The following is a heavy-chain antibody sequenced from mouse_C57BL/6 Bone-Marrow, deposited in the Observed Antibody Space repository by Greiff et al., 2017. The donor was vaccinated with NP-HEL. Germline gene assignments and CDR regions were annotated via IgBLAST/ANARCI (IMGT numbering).Heavy chain of an antibody. CDR2: INPNNGGT. CDR3: ARDFYYGRRALYYYAMDY. J-gene: IGHJ4*01. CDR1: GYTFTDYY. Sequence: EVQLQQSGPELVKPGASVKISCKASGYTFTDYYMNWVKQSHGKSLEWIGDINPNNGGTSYNQKFKGKATLTVDKSSSTAYMELRSLTSEDSAVYYCARDFYYGRRALYYYAMDYWGQGTSVTVSS. V-gene: IGHV1-26*01. D-gene: IGHD1-1*01.